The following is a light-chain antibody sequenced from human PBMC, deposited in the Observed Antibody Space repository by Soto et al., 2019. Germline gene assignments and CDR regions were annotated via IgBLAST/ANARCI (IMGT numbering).Light chain of an antibody. J-gene: IGKJ1*01. CDR3: QQYGSSGT. CDR2: GAS. Sequence: EIVLTQSPGTLSLSPGERATLSCRASQSVSNNYLAWYQQKPGQAPRLLIYGASNRATGIPDRFSGSGSGIYFTLTISTLVPQDFAVYYCQQYGSSGTFRQGTTV. V-gene: IGKV3-20*01. CDR1: QSVSNNY.